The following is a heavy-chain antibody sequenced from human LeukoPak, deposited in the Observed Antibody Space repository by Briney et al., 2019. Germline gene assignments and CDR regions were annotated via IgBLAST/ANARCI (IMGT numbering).Heavy chain of an antibody. CDR3: ARWMATVTTPDY. J-gene: IGHJ4*02. V-gene: IGHV1-2*02. D-gene: IGHD4-11*01. CDR1: GYTXNGFY. Sequence: SVKVSCKASGYTXNGFYLHWVRQAPGQGLEWMGWINPNSGGTNYAQKFQGRVTMTRDTSISTAYMELSRLRSDDTAVYYCARWMATVTTPDYWGQGTLVTVSS. CDR2: INPNSGGT.